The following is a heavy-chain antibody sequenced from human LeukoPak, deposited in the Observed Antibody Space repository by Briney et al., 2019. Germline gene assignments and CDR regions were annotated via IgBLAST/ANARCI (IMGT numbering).Heavy chain of an antibody. J-gene: IGHJ2*01. V-gene: IGHV4-59*11. CDR3: ARRSYSSSWHWYFDL. CDR1: GGSISSHY. D-gene: IGHD6-13*01. Sequence: SSETLSLTCTVSGGSISSHYWSWIRQPPGKGLEWIGYIYYSGSTNYNPSLKSRVTISVDTSKNQSSLKLSSVTAADTAVYYCARRSYSSSWHWYFDLWGRGTLVTVSS. CDR2: IYYSGST.